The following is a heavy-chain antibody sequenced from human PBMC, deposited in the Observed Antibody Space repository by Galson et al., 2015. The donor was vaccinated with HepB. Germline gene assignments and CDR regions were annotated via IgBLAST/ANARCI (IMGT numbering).Heavy chain of an antibody. D-gene: IGHD5-18*01. V-gene: IGHV2-5*02. CDR3: AHHSVEARTAINWFDP. Sequence: PALVKPTQTLTLTCTFSGFSLSTSGVGVGWIRQPPGKALEWLALIYWDDDKRYSPSLKSRLTITKDTSKNQVVLTMTNMDPVDTATYYCAHHSVEARTAINWFDPWGQGTLVTVSS. CDR1: GFSLSTSGVG. J-gene: IGHJ5*02. CDR2: IYWDDDK.